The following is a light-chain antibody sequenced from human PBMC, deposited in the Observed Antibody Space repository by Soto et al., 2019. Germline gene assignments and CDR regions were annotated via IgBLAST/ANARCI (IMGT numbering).Light chain of an antibody. CDR1: QSISSW. CDR3: QQST. CDR2: KAS. J-gene: IGKJ3*01. V-gene: IGKV1-5*03. Sequence: DIQMTQSPSTLSASVGDRVTITCRASQSISSWLAWYQQKPGKAPKLLIYKASSLESGVPSRFSGSGSGTEFTLTISSLQPDDFATYYCQQSTFGPGTKVDIK.